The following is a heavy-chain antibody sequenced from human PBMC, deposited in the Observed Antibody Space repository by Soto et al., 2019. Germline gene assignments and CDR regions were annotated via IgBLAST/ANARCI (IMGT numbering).Heavy chain of an antibody. CDR1: GFTFSSYA. CDR3: AKGLHYYGSGSYYNCFDP. Sequence: GGSLRLSCAASGFTFSSYAMSWVRQAPGKGLEWVSAISGSGGSTYYADSVKGRFTISRDNSKNTLYLQMNSLRAEDTAVYYCAKGLHYYGSGSYYNCFDPWGQGTLVXV. V-gene: IGHV3-23*01. D-gene: IGHD3-10*01. CDR2: ISGSGGST. J-gene: IGHJ5*02.